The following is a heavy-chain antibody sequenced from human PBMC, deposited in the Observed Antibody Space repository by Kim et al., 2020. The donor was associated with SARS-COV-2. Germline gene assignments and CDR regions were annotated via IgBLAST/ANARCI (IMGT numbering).Heavy chain of an antibody. CDR3: ARRYCSSTSCLGVFDY. CDR2: IYPGDSDT. V-gene: IGHV5-51*01. J-gene: IGHJ4*02. D-gene: IGHD2-2*01. Sequence: GESLQISCKGSGYSFTSYWIGWVRQMPGKGLEWMGIIYPGDSDTRYSPSFQGQVTISADKSISTAYLQWSSLKASDTAMYYCARRYCSSTSCLGVFDYWGQGTLVTVSS. CDR1: GYSFTSYW.